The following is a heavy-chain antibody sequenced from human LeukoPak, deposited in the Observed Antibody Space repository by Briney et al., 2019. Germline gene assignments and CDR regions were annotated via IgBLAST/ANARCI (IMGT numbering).Heavy chain of an antibody. D-gene: IGHD6-6*01. J-gene: IGHJ4*02. CDR2: ISYDGSNK. V-gene: IGHV3-30-3*01. CDR1: GFTFSSYA. Sequence: PGGSLRLSCAASGFTFSSYAMHWVRQAPGKGLGWVAVISYDGSNKYYADSVKGRFTISRDNSKNTLYLQMNSLRAEDTAVYYCARDPGGSSSHYFDYWGQGTLVTVSS. CDR3: ARDPGGSSSHYFDY.